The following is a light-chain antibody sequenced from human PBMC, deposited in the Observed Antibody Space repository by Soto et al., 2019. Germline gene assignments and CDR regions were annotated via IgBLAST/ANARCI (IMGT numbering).Light chain of an antibody. CDR2: GAS. CDR3: HQYDSSPLT. J-gene: IGKJ4*01. CDR1: QSVSSSY. V-gene: IGKV3-20*01. Sequence: EIVLTQSPGTLSLSPGKRATLSCRASQSVSSSYLAWYQQKPGQAPRLLIYGASSRATGIPDRFSGSGSGTDFTLTISRLEHEDLAVYYCHQYDSSPLTFGGGTQVEIK.